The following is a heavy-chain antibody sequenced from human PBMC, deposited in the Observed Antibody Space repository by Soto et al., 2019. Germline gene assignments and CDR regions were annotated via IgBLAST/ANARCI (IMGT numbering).Heavy chain of an antibody. Sequence: ASVKVSCKASGYTFITYAMHWVRQAPGQRLEWMGWINAGNGNTKYSQKFQGRVTITRDTSASTAYMESSSLRSEDTAVYYCARSDYGDDGGYYYYMDVWGKGTTVTVSS. CDR2: INAGNGNT. CDR3: ARSDYGDDGGYYYYMDV. J-gene: IGHJ6*03. V-gene: IGHV1-3*01. CDR1: GYTFITYA. D-gene: IGHD4-17*01.